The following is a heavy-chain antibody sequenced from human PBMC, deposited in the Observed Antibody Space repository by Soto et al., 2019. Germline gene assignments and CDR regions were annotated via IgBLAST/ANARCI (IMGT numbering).Heavy chain of an antibody. D-gene: IGHD1-26*01. CDR1: GFTFSDYY. Sequence: EVQLVESGGGLVQPGGSLRLSCAVSGFTFSDYYMDWVRQAPGKGLAWVGLSRNKANSYSIEYAASVKDSFTISRDDSTHSLSLQMNSLKTEDTAVYYCARYSGSYRRAFDIWGQGTMVTVAS. V-gene: IGHV3-72*01. J-gene: IGHJ3*02. CDR3: ARYSGSYRRAFDI. CDR2: SRNKANSYSI.